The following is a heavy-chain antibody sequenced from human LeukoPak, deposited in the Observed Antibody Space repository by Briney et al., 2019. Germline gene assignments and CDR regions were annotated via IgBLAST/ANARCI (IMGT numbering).Heavy chain of an antibody. J-gene: IGHJ4*02. CDR2: IYYSGTA. CDR3: GGHNFFHFHY. Sequence: SETLSLTCTVSGGSISTGSYHWAWIRQAPGKGLEWIGTIYYSGTAYYNPSLKSRVTMSVDTSKNQFSLKLTSVTAGDTALYYCGGHNFFHFHYWGQGTLVTVSS. CDR1: GGSISTGSYH. D-gene: IGHD5-24*01. V-gene: IGHV4-39*01.